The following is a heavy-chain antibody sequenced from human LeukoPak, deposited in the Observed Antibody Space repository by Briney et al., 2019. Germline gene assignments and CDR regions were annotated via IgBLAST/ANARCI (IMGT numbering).Heavy chain of an antibody. V-gene: IGHV4-61*08. D-gene: IGHD5-12*01. CDR3: AREYSGFDC. CDR1: GDPISSHSDY. Sequence: SETLSLTCTVSGDPISSHSDYKWTWIRQPPGKGLEWIGYSYHIGSTNYNPSLKSRVTISVDTSKNQFSLKLTSVTAADTAVYYCAREYSGFDCWGQGTLVTVSS. J-gene: IGHJ4*02. CDR2: SYHIGST.